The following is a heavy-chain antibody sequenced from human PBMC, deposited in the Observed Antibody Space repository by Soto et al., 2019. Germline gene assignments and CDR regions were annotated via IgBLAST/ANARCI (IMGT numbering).Heavy chain of an antibody. V-gene: IGHV4-39*01. J-gene: IGHJ4*01. D-gene: IGHD4-17*01. CDR2: IYYSGST. CDR1: GGSISSSSYY. Sequence: QLQLQESGPGLVKPSETLSLTCTVSGGSISSSSYYWGWIRQPPGKGLEWIGSIYYSGSTYYNPSLKSRVTISVDTSKNQFSLKLSSVTAADTAVYYCARQPYGDYDYWGQEPWSPSPQ. CDR3: ARQPYGDYDY.